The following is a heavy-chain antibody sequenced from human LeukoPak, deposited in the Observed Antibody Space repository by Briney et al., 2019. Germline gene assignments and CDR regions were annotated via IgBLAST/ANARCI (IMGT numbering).Heavy chain of an antibody. D-gene: IGHD6-13*01. CDR2: ISYDGSNK. Sequence: GGSLRLSCAASGFTFSSYGMHWVRQAPGKGLEWVAVISYDGSNKYYADSVKGRFTISRDNSKNTLYLQMNSLRAEDTAVYYCAKDVTGYSRWYGMDVWGQGTTVTVSS. J-gene: IGHJ6*02. V-gene: IGHV3-30*18. CDR1: GFTFSSYG. CDR3: AKDVTGYSRWYGMDV.